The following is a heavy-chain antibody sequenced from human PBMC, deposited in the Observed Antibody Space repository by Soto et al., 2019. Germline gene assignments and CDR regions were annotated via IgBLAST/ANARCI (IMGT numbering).Heavy chain of an antibody. CDR3: ASLSGSYYFNC. CDR1: GGSISSYY. V-gene: IGHV4-59*01. Sequence: SETLSLTCTVSGGSISSYYWSWIRQPPGKGLEWIGYIYYSGSTNYNPSLKSRVTISVDTSKNQFSLKLSSVTAADTAVYYCASLSGSYYFNCWGQGTLVTVSS. J-gene: IGHJ4*02. CDR2: IYYSGST. D-gene: IGHD1-26*01.